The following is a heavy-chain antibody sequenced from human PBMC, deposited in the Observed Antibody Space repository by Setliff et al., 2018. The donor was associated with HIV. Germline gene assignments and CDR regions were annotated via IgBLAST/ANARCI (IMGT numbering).Heavy chain of an antibody. CDR2: IIPMYNIP. J-gene: IGHJ4*02. V-gene: IGHV1-69*13. CDR1: GGTLSNYV. CDR3: ARGDRYYGSGGDYVGGWYYFDI. D-gene: IGHD3-10*01. Sequence: GASVKVSCKTSGGTLSNYVTTWVRQAPGQGLEWMGMIIPMYNIPAYAQKFQGRVTFTADESTSTAYMELSSLSSEDTAVYYCARGDRYYGSGGDYVGGWYYFDIWGQGTLVTVSS.